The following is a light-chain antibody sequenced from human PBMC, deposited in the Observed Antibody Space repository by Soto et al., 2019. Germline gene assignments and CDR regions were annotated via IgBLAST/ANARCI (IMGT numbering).Light chain of an antibody. CDR3: QQYNSYPFT. CDR1: QRISSW. J-gene: IGKJ3*01. CDR2: DAS. Sequence: DIQMTQSPSTLSASVGDRVTITCRASQRISSWLAWYQQKPGKAPKLLIYDASSLESGVPSRFSGSGSGTEFPLTISSLQPDDFATYYCQQYNSYPFTFGPGTKVDIK. V-gene: IGKV1-5*01.